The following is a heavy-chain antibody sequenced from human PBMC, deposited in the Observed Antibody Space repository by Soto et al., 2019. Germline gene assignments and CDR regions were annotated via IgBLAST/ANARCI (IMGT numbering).Heavy chain of an antibody. CDR3: ASWLKGPDIGNYYYGMDV. J-gene: IGHJ6*02. CDR1: GGAFSDYA. CDR2: IMPIFRPP. D-gene: IGHD2-15*01. V-gene: IGHV1-69*12. Sequence: QVQLVQSGAEVKKPGSSVKVSCKASGGAFSDYAFSWVRQAPGQGLESLGGIMPIFRPPDYAQKFQGRVTFTVDEFTRTADMEMNSLRSEDTAVYYCASWLKGPDIGNYYYGMDVWGQGTTVTVS.